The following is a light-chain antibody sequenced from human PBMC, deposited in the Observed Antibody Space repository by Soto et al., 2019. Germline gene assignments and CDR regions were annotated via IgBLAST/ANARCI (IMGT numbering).Light chain of an antibody. CDR3: TSYAGSDNFVV. J-gene: IGLJ2*01. CDR1: SSDVCGYNY. V-gene: IGLV2-8*01. Sequence: QSALTQPPSVSGSPGQSVTISCTGSSSDVCGYNYVSWYQQHPDKAPKLMIYEVNKRPSGVPDHFSGSKSGNTASLTVSGLQAEDEADYYCTSYAGSDNFVVFGGGTQLTVL. CDR2: EVN.